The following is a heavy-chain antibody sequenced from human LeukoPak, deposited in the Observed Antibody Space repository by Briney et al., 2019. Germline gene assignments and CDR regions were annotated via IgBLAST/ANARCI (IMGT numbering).Heavy chain of an antibody. D-gene: IGHD7-27*01. CDR3: ARGRWGFDY. CDR2: IKPDGSES. Sequence: GGSLRLSCAASGFTFSSYWMSWVRQAPGKGLEWVANIKPDGSESYYGDSVKGRFTMSRDNAKNSLYLQMISLRAEDTAVYYCARGRWGFDYWGQGTLVTVSS. V-gene: IGHV3-7*01. CDR1: GFTFSSYW. J-gene: IGHJ4*02.